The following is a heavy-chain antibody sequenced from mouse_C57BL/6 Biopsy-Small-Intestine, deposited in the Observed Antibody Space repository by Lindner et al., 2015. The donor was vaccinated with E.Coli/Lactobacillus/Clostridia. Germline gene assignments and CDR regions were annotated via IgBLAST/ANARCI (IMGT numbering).Heavy chain of an antibody. CDR3: AKYWEGDYALDY. J-gene: IGHJ4*01. Sequence: NWIRKFPGNKLEYMGYISYSGITYYNPSLKSRISITRDTSKNQFYLQLNSVTAEDTATYYCAKYWEGDYALDYWGQGTSVTVSS. CDR2: ISYSGIT. D-gene: IGHD4-1*01. V-gene: IGHV3-8*01.